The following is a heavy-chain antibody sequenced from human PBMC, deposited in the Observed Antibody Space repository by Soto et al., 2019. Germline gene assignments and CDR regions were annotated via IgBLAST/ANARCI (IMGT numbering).Heavy chain of an antibody. CDR3: AKDLKGSASFTSDYHYGMDV. CDR2: ISGRGRNT. Sequence: EVQMLESGGGLVHPGGSLRLSCATSGFTFSNYAMNWVRQAPGKGLEWVSSISGRGRNTYYADSVKGRLTISRDSSKNTLYLQMNSLRVEDTCVYYCAKDLKGSASFTSDYHYGMDVWGQGTTVTVSS. D-gene: IGHD3-10*01. V-gene: IGHV3-23*01. J-gene: IGHJ6*02. CDR1: GFTFSNYA.